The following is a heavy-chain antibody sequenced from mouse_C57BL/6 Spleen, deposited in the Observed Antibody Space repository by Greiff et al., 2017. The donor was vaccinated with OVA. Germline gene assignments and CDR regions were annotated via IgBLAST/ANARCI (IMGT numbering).Heavy chain of an antibody. Sequence: QVQLKESGPGILQPSQTLSLTCSFSGFSLSTFGMGVGWIRQPSGKGLEWLAHIWWDDDKYYNPALKSRLTISKDTSKNQVFLKIANVDTADTATYDCARIAMGVYTSYAMDYWGQGTSVTVSS. J-gene: IGHJ4*01. D-gene: IGHD1-1*02. CDR2: IWWDDDK. CDR3: ARIAMGVYTSYAMDY. V-gene: IGHV8-8*01. CDR1: GFSLSTFGMG.